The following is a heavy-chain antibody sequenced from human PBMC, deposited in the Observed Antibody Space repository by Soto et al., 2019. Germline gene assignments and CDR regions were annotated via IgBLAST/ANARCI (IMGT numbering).Heavy chain of an antibody. CDR1: GFTFDDYT. D-gene: IGHD6-19*01. J-gene: IGHJ4*02. V-gene: IGHV3-43*01. CDR3: AKDTRASGWYSDLIDY. Sequence: GGSLRLSCAASGFTFDDYTMHWVRQAPGKGLEWVSLISWDGGSTYYADSVKGRFTISRDNSKNSLYLQMNSLRTEDTALYYCAKDTRASGWYSDLIDYWGQGTLVTVSS. CDR2: ISWDGGST.